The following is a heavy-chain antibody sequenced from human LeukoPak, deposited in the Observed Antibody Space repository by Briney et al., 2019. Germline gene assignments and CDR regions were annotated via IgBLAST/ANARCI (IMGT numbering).Heavy chain of an antibody. D-gene: IGHD2-2*01. CDR2: ISAYNGNT. CDR1: GYTFTSYG. V-gene: IGHV1-18*01. CDR3: ARVRSVPAAIGCFDP. Sequence: ASVKVSCKASGYTFTSYGISWVRQAPGQGLEWMGWISAYNGNTNYAQKLQGRVTMTIDTSTSTAYMELRSLRSDDTAVYYCARVRSVPAAIGCFDPWGQGTLVTVSS. J-gene: IGHJ5*02.